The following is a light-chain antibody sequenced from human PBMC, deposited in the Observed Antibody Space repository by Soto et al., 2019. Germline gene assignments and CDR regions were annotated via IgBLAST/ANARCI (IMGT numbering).Light chain of an antibody. CDR3: QQYSDYSPWT. J-gene: IGKJ1*01. V-gene: IGKV1-5*01. Sequence: DIQMTQSPSTLSASVGDRVTITCRASQSIGNLLAWYQQKSGKAPNLLIYDASSLESGVPSRFSSSGSGTEFTLTISSLQPDDFATYYCQQYSDYSPWTFGQGTKVEIK. CDR2: DAS. CDR1: QSIGNL.